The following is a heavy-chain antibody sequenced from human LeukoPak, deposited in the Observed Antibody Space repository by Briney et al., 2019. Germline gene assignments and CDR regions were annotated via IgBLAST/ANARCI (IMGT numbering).Heavy chain of an antibody. D-gene: IGHD3-22*01. J-gene: IGHJ4*02. CDR2: TYSGGST. V-gene: IGHV3-66*01. CDR1: GFTVSSNY. Sequence: GGSLRLSCAASGFTVSSNYMSWVRQAPGKGLEWVSVTYSGGSTYYADSVKGRFTISRDNSKNTLYLQMNSLRAEDTAVYYCARDRNYYDSSGYLGYYFDYWGQGTLVTVSS. CDR3: ARDRNYYDSSGYLGYYFDY.